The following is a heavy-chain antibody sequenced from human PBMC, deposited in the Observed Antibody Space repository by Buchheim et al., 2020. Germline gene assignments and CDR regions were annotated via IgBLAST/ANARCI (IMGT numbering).Heavy chain of an antibody. CDR2: INEDGSHT. J-gene: IGHJ4*02. Sequence: EVQVVESGGGLVQPGGSLRLSCAASGFTFGRYWMHWVRQAPGGALVWVSRINEDGSHTTYTDSVKGRFTISRDHAKNTLYLQMNSLTAEDTAVYYCSKDMSGAEDSWGQGTL. CDR1: GFTFGRYW. V-gene: IGHV3-74*03. CDR3: SKDMSGAEDS. D-gene: IGHD2-15*01.